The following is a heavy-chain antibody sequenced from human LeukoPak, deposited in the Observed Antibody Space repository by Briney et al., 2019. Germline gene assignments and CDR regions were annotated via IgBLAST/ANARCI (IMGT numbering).Heavy chain of an antibody. J-gene: IGHJ4*02. Sequence: PGGSLRLSCSASGFTFSSYAMHWVRQAPGKGLEYVSAISSNGGSTYYADSVKGRFTISRDNSKNTLCLQMSSLRAEDTAVYYCVKGSYDFWSGYYDYWGQGTLVTVSS. V-gene: IGHV3-64D*09. CDR3: VKGSYDFWSGYYDY. D-gene: IGHD3-3*01. CDR1: GFTFSSYA. CDR2: ISSNGGST.